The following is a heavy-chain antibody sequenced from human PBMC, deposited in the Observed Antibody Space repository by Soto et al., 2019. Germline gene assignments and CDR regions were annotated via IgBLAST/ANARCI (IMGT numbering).Heavy chain of an antibody. D-gene: IGHD1-1*01. V-gene: IGHV4-38-2*02. CDR1: GYSISSGFY. CDR3: ARIFPLISGTTSGSSVY. J-gene: IGHJ4*02. Sequence: PSETLSLTCTVSGYSISSGFYWGWIRQPPGKGLEWIGNIYHTGSTYYNPSLKTRLTISVDTSKNQFSLRLSSVTAADTATYYCARIFPLISGTTSGSSVYCGQGTLVTVSS. CDR2: IYHTGST.